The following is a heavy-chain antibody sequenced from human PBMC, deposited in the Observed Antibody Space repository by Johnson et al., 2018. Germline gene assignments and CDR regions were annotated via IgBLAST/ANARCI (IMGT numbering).Heavy chain of an antibody. D-gene: IGHD1-14*01. CDR2: IRSKANSYAT. Sequence: EVQLVESGGGLVQPGGYLKLSCAASGFTFSGSAMHWVRQASGKGLEWVGRIRSKANSYATAYAASVKGRFTISRDDSKNTAYLQMNSLKTEDTAVYYCTSRTLSTMKKDVWGQGTTVTVAS. CDR1: GFTFSGSA. V-gene: IGHV3-73*01. CDR3: TSRTLSTMKKDV. J-gene: IGHJ6*02.